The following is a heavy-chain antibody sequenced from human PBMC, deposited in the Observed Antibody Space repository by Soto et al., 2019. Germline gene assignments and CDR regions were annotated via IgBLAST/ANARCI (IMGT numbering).Heavy chain of an antibody. CDR2: IYDSENT. J-gene: IGHJ3*02. CDR3: AREYYYDSSKAFDI. D-gene: IGHD3-22*01. V-gene: IGHV4-31*03. Sequence: PLETLSLTCTVSGGSISSGGYYWSWIRQHPGKGLEWIGYIYDSENTDYNPSLKSRATITVDTSKNQFSLKLSSVTAADTAVYYCAREYYYDSSKAFDIWGQGTMVT. CDR1: GGSISSGGYY.